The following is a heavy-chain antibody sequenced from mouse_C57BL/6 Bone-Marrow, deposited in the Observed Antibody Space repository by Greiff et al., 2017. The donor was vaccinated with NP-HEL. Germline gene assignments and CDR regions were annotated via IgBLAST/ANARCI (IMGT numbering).Heavy chain of an antibody. CDR1: GYTFTDYE. Sequence: QVQLQQSGAELVRPGASVTLSCKASGYTFTDYEMHWVKQTPVHGLEWIGAIDPETGGTAYNQKFKGKAILTADKSSSTAYMEPRSLTSEDSAVYYCTGGKPLYAMDYWGQGTSVTVSS. CDR3: TGGKPLYAMDY. J-gene: IGHJ4*01. V-gene: IGHV1-15*01. CDR2: IDPETGGT.